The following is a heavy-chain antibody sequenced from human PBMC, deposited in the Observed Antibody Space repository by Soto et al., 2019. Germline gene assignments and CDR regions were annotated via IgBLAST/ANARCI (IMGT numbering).Heavy chain of an antibody. Sequence: LRLSCAASGFTFSSYGMHWVRQAPGKGLEWVAVISYDGSNKYYADSVKGRFTISRDNSKNTLYLQMNSLRAEDTAVYYCAKETYSGPLDYWGQGTLVTVSS. CDR3: AKETYSGPLDY. J-gene: IGHJ4*02. D-gene: IGHD2-15*01. CDR2: ISYDGSNK. CDR1: GFTFSSYG. V-gene: IGHV3-30*18.